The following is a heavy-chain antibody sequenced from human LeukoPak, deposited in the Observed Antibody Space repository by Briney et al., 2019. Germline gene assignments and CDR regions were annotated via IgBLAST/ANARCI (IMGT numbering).Heavy chain of an antibody. V-gene: IGHV3-30*02. CDR3: AKDRYNSGWYPDAFDI. CDR2: IRYYGSNK. Sequence: GGSLRLSCAAAGFTFSSYGMHWVRQAPGKGLVWVAFIRYYGSNKYYADSVTGRYTISRDNYPNTLYLQMDRLRDEDTAVYYCAKDRYNSGWYPDAFDIWGQGTMVTVSS. CDR1: GFTFSSYG. J-gene: IGHJ3*02. D-gene: IGHD6-19*01.